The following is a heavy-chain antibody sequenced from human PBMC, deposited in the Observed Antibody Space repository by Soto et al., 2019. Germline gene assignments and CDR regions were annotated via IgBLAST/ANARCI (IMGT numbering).Heavy chain of an antibody. Sequence: GGSLRLSCAASGFTFSSYAMSWVRQAPGKGLVWVSRISDYGRINYADSVKDRFIISRDDARSELYLQLNDLRVEDTATYYCARGGLEPFDHRGQGALVTVSS. J-gene: IGHJ4*02. CDR2: ISDYGRI. V-gene: IGHV3-74*01. CDR3: ARGGLEPFDH. CDR1: GFTFSSYA. D-gene: IGHD1-1*01.